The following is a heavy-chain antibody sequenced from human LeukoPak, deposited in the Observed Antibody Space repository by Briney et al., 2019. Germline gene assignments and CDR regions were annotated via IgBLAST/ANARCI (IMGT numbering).Heavy chain of an antibody. V-gene: IGHV3-20*04. CDR3: ARVVRDDSSGSSSGRFDY. D-gene: IGHD3-22*01. Sequence: GGSLRLSCAASGFTFDDYAMSWVRQAPGKGLEWVSGINWNGDDTPYVDSVKGRFIISRDNAKNSLHLQMNSLRVEDTAFYFCARVVRDDSSGSSSGRFDYWGQGTLVTVSS. J-gene: IGHJ4*02. CDR1: GFTFDDYA. CDR2: INWNGDDT.